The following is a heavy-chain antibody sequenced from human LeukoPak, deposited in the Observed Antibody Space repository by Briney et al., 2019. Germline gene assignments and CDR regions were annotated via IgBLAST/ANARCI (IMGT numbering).Heavy chain of an antibody. V-gene: IGHV3-30*18. CDR1: GFTFSDYG. CDR2: IANDGRDK. D-gene: IGHD6-13*01. CDR3: VKDMKIKAAGYYFDY. Sequence: GRSLRLSCAASGFTFSDYGMHWVRQAPGKGLEWVAVIANDGRDKKYADSVRGRFTISRDNSKNTVYLQMNSLRADDTAVFYCVKDMKIKAAGYYFDYWGQGTLVTVSS. J-gene: IGHJ4*02.